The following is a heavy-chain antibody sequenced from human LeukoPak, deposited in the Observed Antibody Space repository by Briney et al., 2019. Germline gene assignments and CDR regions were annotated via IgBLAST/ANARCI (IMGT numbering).Heavy chain of an antibody. Sequence: PGGSLRLSCAASGFTFSSYEMNWVRQAPGKGLEWVSYIGSSGSSMYADSVRGRLTTSRDNAKNSLYLQMNSLRVEDTAVYYCASGGSGYFYEDWGQGTLVTVSS. J-gene: IGHJ4*02. V-gene: IGHV3-48*03. CDR1: GFTFSSYE. CDR2: IGSSGSSM. CDR3: ASGGSGYFYED. D-gene: IGHD3-22*01.